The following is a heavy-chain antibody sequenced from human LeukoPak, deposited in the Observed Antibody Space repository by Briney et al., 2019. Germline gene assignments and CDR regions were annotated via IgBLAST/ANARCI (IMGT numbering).Heavy chain of an antibody. J-gene: IGHJ4*02. Sequence: ASVKVSCKASGYTFTSYYIHWVRQAPGQGLEWMGRINPGSGGTNYAQKFQGRVAMTRDTSISTAYMELSRLRSDDTAVYYCAREQGGSGTYGVDYWGQGTLVTVSS. CDR3: AREQGGSGTYGVDY. CDR2: INPGSGGT. D-gene: IGHD1-26*01. V-gene: IGHV1-2*06. CDR1: GYTFTSYY.